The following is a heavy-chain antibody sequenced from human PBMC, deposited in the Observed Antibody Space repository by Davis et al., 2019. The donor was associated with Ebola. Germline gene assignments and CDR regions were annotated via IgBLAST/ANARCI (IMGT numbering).Heavy chain of an antibody. V-gene: IGHV3-30*04. CDR1: GFTFSAYA. D-gene: IGHD2-15*01. CDR3: AKGSVVVAANDYFDY. CDR2: ISFDGRNK. Sequence: PGGSLRLSCAASGFTFSAYAMHWVRQPPGKGLEWVAMISFDGRNKYYADSVTGRFTISRDNAKNTLYLQMASLRAEDTAVYYCAKGSVVVAANDYFDYWGQGTLVTVSS. J-gene: IGHJ4*02.